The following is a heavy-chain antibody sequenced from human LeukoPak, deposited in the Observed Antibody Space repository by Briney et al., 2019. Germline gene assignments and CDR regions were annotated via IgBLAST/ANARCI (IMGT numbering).Heavy chain of an antibody. Sequence: RGESLKISCKGSGYSFTSYWISWVRQMPGKGLEWMGRIDPSDSYTNYSPSFRGHVTISADKSISTAYLQWSSLKASDTAMYYCARHSSIGYSGYEDYFDYWGQGTLVTVSS. CDR3: ARHSSIGYSGYEDYFDY. CDR1: GYSFTSYW. J-gene: IGHJ4*02. D-gene: IGHD5-12*01. CDR2: IDPSDSYT. V-gene: IGHV5-10-1*01.